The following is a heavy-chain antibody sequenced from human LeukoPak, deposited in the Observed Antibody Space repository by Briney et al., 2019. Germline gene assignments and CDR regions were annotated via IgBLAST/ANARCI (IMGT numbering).Heavy chain of an antibody. Sequence: KSSETLSLTCTVSGGSISSYYWSWIRQPPGKGLERIGYTYYSGSTNYNPSLKSRVTISVDTSKNQFSLKLSSVTAADTAVYYCARERASSGWYYFDYWGQGTLVTVSS. CDR3: ARERASSGWYYFDY. J-gene: IGHJ4*02. V-gene: IGHV4-59*01. CDR2: TYYSGST. D-gene: IGHD6-19*01. CDR1: GGSISSYY.